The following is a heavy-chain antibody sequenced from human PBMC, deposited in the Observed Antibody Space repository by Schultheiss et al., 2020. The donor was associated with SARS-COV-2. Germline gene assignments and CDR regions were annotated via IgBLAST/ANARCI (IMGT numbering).Heavy chain of an antibody. CDR1: GFTFSSYG. V-gene: IGHV3-NL1*01. CDR3: AAHRGSSGFH. D-gene: IGHD6-19*01. CDR2: IYSGGST. J-gene: IGHJ4*02. Sequence: GGSLRLSCAASGFTFSSYGMHWVRQAPGKGLEWVSVIYSGGSTYYADSVKGRFTISRDNSKNTLYLQMNSLRAEDTAVYYCAAHRGSSGFHWGQGTLVTVSS.